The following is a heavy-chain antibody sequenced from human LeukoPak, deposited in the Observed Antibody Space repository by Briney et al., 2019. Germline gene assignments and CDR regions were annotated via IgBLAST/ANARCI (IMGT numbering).Heavy chain of an antibody. CDR2: TYYRSKWYN. J-gene: IGHJ6*03. CDR1: GDSVSSNSAA. CDR3: ARDPYSVNYGNYYYYYMDV. V-gene: IGHV6-1*01. D-gene: IGHD5/OR15-5a*01. Sequence: SQTLSLTCAISGDSVSSNSAAWNWIRQSPSRGLEWLGRTYYRSKWYNDYAVSVKSRITINPDTSKNQFSLQLNSVTPEDTAVYYCARDPYSVNYGNYYYYYMDVWGKGTTVTISS.